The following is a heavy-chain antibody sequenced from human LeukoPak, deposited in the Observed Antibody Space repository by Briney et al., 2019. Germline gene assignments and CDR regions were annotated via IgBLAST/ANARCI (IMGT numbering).Heavy chain of an antibody. Sequence: SETLSLTCTVSGGSISSYYWSWIRQPPGKGLEWIGYIYYSGSTNYNPSLKSRVTISVDTSKSQFSLKLSSVTAADTAVYYCARTTSGWNYFDYWGQGTPVTVSS. D-gene: IGHD6-19*01. CDR2: IYYSGST. CDR1: GGSISSYY. V-gene: IGHV4-59*12. CDR3: ARTTSGWNYFDY. J-gene: IGHJ4*02.